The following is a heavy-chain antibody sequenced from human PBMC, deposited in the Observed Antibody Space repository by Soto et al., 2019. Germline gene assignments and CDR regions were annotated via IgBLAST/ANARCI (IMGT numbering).Heavy chain of an antibody. D-gene: IGHD4-17*01. V-gene: IGHV1-69*13. Sequence: GASVKVSCKASGGTFSSYAISWVRQAPGQGLEWMGGIIPIFGTANYAQKFQGRVTITADESTSTAYMELSSLRSEDTAVYYCARISHGDYYYYYGMDVWGQGTTVTVSS. CDR3: ARISHGDYYYYYGMDV. J-gene: IGHJ6*02. CDR1: GGTFSSYA. CDR2: IIPIFGTA.